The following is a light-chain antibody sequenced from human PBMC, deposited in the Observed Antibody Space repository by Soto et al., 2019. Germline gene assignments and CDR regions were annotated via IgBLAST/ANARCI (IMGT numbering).Light chain of an antibody. CDR1: QSIDTH. Sequence: DIQMTQSPSSLSASVGDRVTITCRAGQSIDTHLHWYRQKPGNAPELLIYGAATLQSGVPSRFSGSGSATDFSLTITRLQPEDFASYYCQQGYSTPLIFGPENKVDI. J-gene: IGKJ3*01. V-gene: IGKV1-39*01. CDR3: QQGYSTPLI. CDR2: GAA.